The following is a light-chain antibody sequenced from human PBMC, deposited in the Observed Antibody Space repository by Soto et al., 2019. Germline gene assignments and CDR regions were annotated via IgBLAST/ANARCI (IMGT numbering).Light chain of an antibody. CDR1: HSVRNN. Sequence: EVVMTQSPATLSVSPGDRATLSCRASHSVRNNLAWYQHKPVQAPRLLIYDASTRATGIPARFSGSGSGTEFTLTISSLQSEDFAIFYCQQYNYWPETFGPGTKVDIK. CDR2: DAS. V-gene: IGKV3-15*01. CDR3: QQYNYWPET. J-gene: IGKJ3*01.